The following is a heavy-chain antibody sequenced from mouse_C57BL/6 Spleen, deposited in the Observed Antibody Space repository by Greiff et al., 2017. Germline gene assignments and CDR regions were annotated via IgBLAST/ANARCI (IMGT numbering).Heavy chain of an antibody. CDR3: ASPSFSWYFDV. CDR2: IWSGGST. V-gene: IGHV2-2*01. CDR1: GFSLTSYG. J-gene: IGHJ1*03. Sequence: QVQLQQSGPGLVQPSQSLSITCTVSGFSLTSYGVHWVRQSPGKGLEWLGVIWSGGSTDYNAAFISRLSISKDNSKSQVFFKMNSLQADDTAIYYCASPSFSWYFDVWGTGTTVTVSS.